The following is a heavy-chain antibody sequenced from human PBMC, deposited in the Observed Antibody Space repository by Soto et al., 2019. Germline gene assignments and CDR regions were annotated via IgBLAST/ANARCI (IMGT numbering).Heavy chain of an antibody. V-gene: IGHV1-69*13. CDR1: GGTFSSYA. Sequence: SVKVSCKASGGTFSSYAISWVRQAPGQGLEWMGGIIPIFGTADYAQKFQGRVKITADESTSTAYMELSSLKYEDTAVYYCAGHSSGVPGYYYGMDVWGQGTTVTVSS. D-gene: IGHD3-22*01. J-gene: IGHJ6*02. CDR2: IIPIFGTA. CDR3: AGHSSGVPGYYYGMDV.